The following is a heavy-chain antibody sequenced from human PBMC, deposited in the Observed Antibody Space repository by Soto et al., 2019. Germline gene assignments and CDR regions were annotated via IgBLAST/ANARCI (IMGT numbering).Heavy chain of an antibody. CDR1: GFTFSSYG. CDR3: ARVMGFGMVTAIHWPYGMDV. V-gene: IGHV3-33*01. J-gene: IGHJ6*02. CDR2: IWYDGSNK. D-gene: IGHD2-21*02. Sequence: HPGGSLRLSCAASGFTFSSYGMHWVRQAPGKGLEWVAVIWYDGSNKYYADSVKGRFTISRDNSKNTLYLQMNSLRAEDTAVYYCARVMGFGMVTAIHWPYGMDVWGQGTTVTVSS.